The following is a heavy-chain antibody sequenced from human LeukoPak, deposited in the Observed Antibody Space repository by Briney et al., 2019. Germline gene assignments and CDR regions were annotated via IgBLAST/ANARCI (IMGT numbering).Heavy chain of an antibody. J-gene: IGHJ4*02. D-gene: IGHD1-26*01. CDR1: GFTFSSYW. V-gene: IGHV3-7*01. CDR2: IKEDGSEK. CDR3: ARELWELTYYFDY. Sequence: PGGSPRLSCAASGFTFSSYWMNWVRQAPGKGLEWVANIKEDGSEKYYVDSVKGRFTISRDNAKNSLYLQMNSLRAEDTAVYYCARELWELTYYFDYWGQGTLVTVSS.